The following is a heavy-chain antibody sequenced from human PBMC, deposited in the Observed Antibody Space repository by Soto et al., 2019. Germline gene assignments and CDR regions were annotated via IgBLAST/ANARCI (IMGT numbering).Heavy chain of an antibody. D-gene: IGHD3-10*01. V-gene: IGHV1-2*04. CDR3: ARVRLRGPPYYYGMDV. CDR1: GYTFTGYY. CDR2: INPNSGGT. J-gene: IGHJ6*02. Sequence: ASVKVSCKASGYTFTGYYMHWVRQAPGQGLEWMGWINPNSGGTNYAQKFQGWVTMTRDTSISTAYMELSRLRSDDTAVYYCARVRLRGPPYYYGMDVWGQGTTVTVSS.